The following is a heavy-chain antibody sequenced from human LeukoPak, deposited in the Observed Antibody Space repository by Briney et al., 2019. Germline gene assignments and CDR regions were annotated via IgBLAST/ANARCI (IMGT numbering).Heavy chain of an antibody. Sequence: KPSETLSLTCAVYGGSFSGYYWSWIRQPPGKGLEWIGEISHSGSTNYNPSLKSRVTISVDTSKNQFSLKLSSVTAADTAVYYCARGPRTGVFWSGYYMTDYWGQGTLVTVSS. CDR1: GGSFSGYY. D-gene: IGHD3-3*01. J-gene: IGHJ4*02. V-gene: IGHV4-34*01. CDR2: ISHSGST. CDR3: ARGPRTGVFWSGYYMTDY.